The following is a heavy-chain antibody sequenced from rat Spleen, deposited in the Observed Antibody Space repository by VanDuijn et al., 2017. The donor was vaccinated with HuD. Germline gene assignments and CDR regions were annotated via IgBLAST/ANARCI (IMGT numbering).Heavy chain of an antibody. Sequence: QVQLKESGPGLVQPSQTLSLTCTVSGFSLTDYSVYWVRQPPGKGLEWMGGIWGDGSTDYNSTLKSRLSISRDTSKSQVFLKMNSLQTEDTATYYCARDRTGPFDFWGQGVMVTVSS. J-gene: IGHJ2*01. CDR2: IWGDGST. CDR1: GFSLTDYS. V-gene: IGHV2-19*01. D-gene: IGHD4-2*01. CDR3: ARDRTGPFDF.